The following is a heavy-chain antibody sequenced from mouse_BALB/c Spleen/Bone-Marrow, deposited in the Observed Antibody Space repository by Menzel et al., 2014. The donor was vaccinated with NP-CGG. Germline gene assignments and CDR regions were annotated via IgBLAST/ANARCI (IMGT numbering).Heavy chain of an antibody. D-gene: IGHD1-2*01. V-gene: IGHV1-81*01. CDR1: GYTFTDYV. CDR3: ARGGYGSHFDY. Sequence: VQLQQSGPELVKLGASVKMSCKASGYTFTDYVIRWVKQRTGQGLEWIGEIYPGSGSTYYNEKFKGKATLTADKSSNTAYMELSSLTSEDSAVYFCARGGYGSHFDYSGQGTTLTVSS. J-gene: IGHJ2*01. CDR2: IYPGSGST.